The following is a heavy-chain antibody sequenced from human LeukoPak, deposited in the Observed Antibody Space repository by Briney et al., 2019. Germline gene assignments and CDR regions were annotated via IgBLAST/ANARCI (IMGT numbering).Heavy chain of an antibody. CDR2: ISYSGST. Sequence: SETLSLTCTVSGGSISNYYWSWIRQPPGKGLEWIGYISYSGSTNSNPSLKSRVTISLDTSKNQFSLKLSSVTAADTAVYYCAGHHPRNTVDFWGQGTLVTVSS. V-gene: IGHV4-59*08. CDR3: AGHHPRNTVDF. CDR1: GGSISNYY. J-gene: IGHJ4*02. D-gene: IGHD2/OR15-2a*01.